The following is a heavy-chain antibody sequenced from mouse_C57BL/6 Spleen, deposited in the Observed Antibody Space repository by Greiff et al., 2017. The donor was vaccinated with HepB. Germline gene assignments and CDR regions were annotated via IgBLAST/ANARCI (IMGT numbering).Heavy chain of an antibody. J-gene: IGHJ3*01. CDR2: IYPGSGST. CDR1: GYTFTSYW. D-gene: IGHD1-1*01. CDR3: ARGSYYYGSSSWFAY. V-gene: IGHV1-55*01. Sequence: QVQLQQSGAELVKPGASVKMSCKASGYTFTSYWITWVKQRPGQGLEWIGDIYPGSGSTNYNEKFKSKATLTVDTSSSTAYMQLSSLTSEDSAVYYCARGSYYYGSSSWFAYWGQGTLVTVSA.